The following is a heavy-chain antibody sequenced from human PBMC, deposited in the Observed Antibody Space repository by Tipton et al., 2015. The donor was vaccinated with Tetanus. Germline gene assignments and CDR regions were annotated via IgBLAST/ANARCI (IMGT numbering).Heavy chain of an antibody. CDR1: GGLITTGGYS. CDR3: ARGSDSVVVPGVARAYWFDP. Sequence: TLSLTCTVSGGLITTGGYSWGWIRQLPGQGLEWLGYIYQTDSTYYNPSVRSRLTLSLQRSKNQVSLKLISVTAADTAMYYCARGSDSVVVPGVARAYWFDPWGQGTLVTVSS. V-gene: IGHV4-30-2*01. J-gene: IGHJ5*02. D-gene: IGHD2-2*01. CDR2: IYQTDST.